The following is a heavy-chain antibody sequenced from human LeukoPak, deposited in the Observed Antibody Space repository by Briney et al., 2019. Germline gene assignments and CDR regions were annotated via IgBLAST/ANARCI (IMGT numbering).Heavy chain of an antibody. D-gene: IGHD6-19*01. CDR2: IYYSGST. CDR1: GGSISSSSYY. Sequence: ETLSLTCTVSGGSISSSSYYWGWIRQPPGKGLEWIGYIYYSGSTNYNPSLKSRVTISVDTSVNQFSLKLSSVTAADTAVYYCARDKQWLVRDWGQGTLVTVSS. CDR3: ARDKQWLVRD. V-gene: IGHV4-61*05. J-gene: IGHJ4*02.